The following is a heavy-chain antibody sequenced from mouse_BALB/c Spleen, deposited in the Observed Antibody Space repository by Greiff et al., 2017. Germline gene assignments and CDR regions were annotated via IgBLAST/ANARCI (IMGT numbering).Heavy chain of an antibody. CDR3: ASHGKGAMDY. D-gene: IGHD2-1*01. J-gene: IGHJ4*01. CDR2: INPYNGDT. V-gene: IGHV1-20*01. CDR1: GYSFTDYF. Sequence: VQLQQSGPELVKPGASVKMSCKPSGYSFTDYFMNWVKQSHGKSLDWIGRINPYNGDTFYNQKFKGKATLTVDKSSSTAHMELRSLTSEDSAVYYCASHGKGAMDYWGQGTSVTVSS.